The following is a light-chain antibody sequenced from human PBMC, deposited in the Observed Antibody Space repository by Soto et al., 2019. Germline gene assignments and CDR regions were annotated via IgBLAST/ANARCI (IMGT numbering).Light chain of an antibody. CDR3: QRYNDFQYI. CDR1: QSISTW. J-gene: IGKJ2*01. V-gene: IGKV1-5*03. Sequence: DIQMTQSPSTLSASVGDRVTITCRASQSISTWLAWYQQKPGKAPKLLIYKAINLQSGVPSRFSGSGSVTEFSLTISSLHPDDFATYYCQRYNDFQYIFGQGTKLEMK. CDR2: KAI.